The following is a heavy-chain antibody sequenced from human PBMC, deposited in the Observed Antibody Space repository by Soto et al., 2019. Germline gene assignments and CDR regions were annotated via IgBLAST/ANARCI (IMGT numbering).Heavy chain of an antibody. CDR2: IKSKTDGGTT. CDR1: GFTFSNAW. V-gene: IGHV3-15*01. D-gene: IGHD1-26*01. CDR3: TTGFPRIRRGSYLTGWYYYYGMDV. Sequence: PGGSLRLSCAASGFTFSNAWMSWVRQAPGKGLEWVGRIKSKTDGGTTDYAAPVKGRFTISRDDSKNTLYLQMNSLKTEDTAVYYCTTGFPRIRRGSYLTGWYYYYGMDVWGQGTTVTVSS. J-gene: IGHJ6*02.